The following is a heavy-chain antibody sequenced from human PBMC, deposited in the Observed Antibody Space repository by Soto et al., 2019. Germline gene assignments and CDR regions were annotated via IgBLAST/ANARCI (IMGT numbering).Heavy chain of an antibody. CDR2: ISYDGSYK. J-gene: IGHJ6*02. D-gene: IGHD5-18*01. Sequence: HPGGSLRLSCAASGFTFDNYGMHWVRQAPGKGLEWVSGISYDGSYKYYADSVKGRFIISRDNPKNTLYLQMNSLRTEDTAVYYCVKELSHSYGYTRYYFYGMDVWGPGTTVTVSS. CDR1: GFTFDNYG. V-gene: IGHV3-30*18. CDR3: VKELSHSYGYTRYYFYGMDV.